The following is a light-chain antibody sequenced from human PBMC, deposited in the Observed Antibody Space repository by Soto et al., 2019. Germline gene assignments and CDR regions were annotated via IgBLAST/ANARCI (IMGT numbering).Light chain of an antibody. CDR3: QQRSNWPLIT. CDR1: RSVTSY. Sequence: EIVLTQSPGTLSLSPGERATLSCGASRSVTSYLAWYQQRPGQAPRLLIYDASNRATGIPARFSGSGSGTDFTLTISSLQPEDFSVYYCQQRSNWPLITFGQGTRLEIK. J-gene: IGKJ5*01. CDR2: DAS. V-gene: IGKV3-11*01.